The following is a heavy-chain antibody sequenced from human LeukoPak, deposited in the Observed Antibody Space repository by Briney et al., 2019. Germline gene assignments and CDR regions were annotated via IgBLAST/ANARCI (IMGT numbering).Heavy chain of an antibody. CDR1: GGSISSSSYY. V-gene: IGHV4-39*01. Sequence: SETLSLTCTVSGGSISSSSYYWGWIRQPPGKGLEWIGSIYYSGSTYYNPSLKGRVTISVDTSKNQFSLKLSSVTAADTAVYYCASGRDYDFWSGCLKAKRVNWFDPWGQGTLVTVSS. J-gene: IGHJ5*02. D-gene: IGHD3-3*01. CDR2: IYYSGST. CDR3: ASGRDYDFWSGCLKAKRVNWFDP.